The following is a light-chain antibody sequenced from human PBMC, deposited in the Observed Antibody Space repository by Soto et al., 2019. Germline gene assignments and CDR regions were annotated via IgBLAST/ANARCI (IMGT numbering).Light chain of an antibody. J-gene: IGLJ1*01. CDR3: MSYAGGNRFV. CDR1: INDVGGYNY. V-gene: IGLV2-8*01. CDR2: QVT. Sequence: QSVLTQPPSASGSPGQSVTISCAGTINDVGGYNYVSWHQQHPGKVPQLMIYQVTKRPSGVPDRFSASKSDTTASLTISGLQAEDEGDYYCMSYAGGNRFVFGTGTKVTVL.